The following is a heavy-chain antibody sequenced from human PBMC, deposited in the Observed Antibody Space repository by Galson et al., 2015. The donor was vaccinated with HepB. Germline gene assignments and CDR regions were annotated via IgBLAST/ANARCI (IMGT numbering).Heavy chain of an antibody. CDR1: GYSFPSYW. V-gene: IGHV5-51*01. Sequence: QSGAEVIKPGESLKISCKGSGYSFPSYWIGWVRQMPGKGLEWMGIIYPGDSDTRYSPSFQGQVTISADKSIRTAYLQWSSLKASYTAMYYCARHLDMEAYYYDSSGYYDWFDPWGQGTLVTVSS. D-gene: IGHD3-22*01. J-gene: IGHJ5*02. CDR2: IYPGDSDT. CDR3: ARHLDMEAYYYDSSGYYDWFDP.